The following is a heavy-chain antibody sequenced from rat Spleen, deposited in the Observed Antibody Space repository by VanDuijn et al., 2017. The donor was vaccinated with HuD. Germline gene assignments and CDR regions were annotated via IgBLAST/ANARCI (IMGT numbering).Heavy chain of an antibody. V-gene: IGHV5-20*01. J-gene: IGHJ3*01. D-gene: IGHD1-10*01. CDR1: GFTFSDCY. Sequence: EVQLVESNGGLVQPGRPLKLSCTTSGFTFSDCYMAWVRQAPTKGLEWVATINNDGDTTYYRDSVKGRFTISRDHTKSTLYLQMDSLRSEDTATYYCTQQLGDWFAYWGQGTLVTVSS. CDR3: TQQLGDWFAY. CDR2: INNDGDTT.